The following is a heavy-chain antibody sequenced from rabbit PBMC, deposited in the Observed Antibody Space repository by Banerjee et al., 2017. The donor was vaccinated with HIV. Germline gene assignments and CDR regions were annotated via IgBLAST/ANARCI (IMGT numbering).Heavy chain of an antibody. Sequence: QSLEESGGDLVKPGASLTLTCTASWLYFISSYWICWVRQAPGKGLEWIACIDVSSGSTRYASWAKGRFTISKPSSTTVTLQMTSLTAAGTATYFCARDSAGREDFNLWGPGTLVTVS. CDR1: WLYFISSYW. J-gene: IGHJ4*01. D-gene: IGHD4-1*01. CDR3: ARDSAGREDFNL. CDR2: IDVSSGST. V-gene: IGHV1S40*01.